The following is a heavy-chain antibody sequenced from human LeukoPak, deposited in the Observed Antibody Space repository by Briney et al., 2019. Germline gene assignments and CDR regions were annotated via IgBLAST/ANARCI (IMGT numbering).Heavy chain of an antibody. CDR2: ISGSGGST. D-gene: IGHD6-13*01. V-gene: IGHV3-23*01. J-gene: IGHJ5*02. CDR1: GFTFSSYA. CDR3: AKEGYSSTTYNWFDP. Sequence: GGSLRLSCAASGFTFSSYAMSWVRQAPGKGLEWVSAISGSGGSTYYADSVKGRFTISRDNSKNTLYLQMNSLRAEDTAVYYYAKEGYSSTTYNWFDPWGQGTLVTVSS.